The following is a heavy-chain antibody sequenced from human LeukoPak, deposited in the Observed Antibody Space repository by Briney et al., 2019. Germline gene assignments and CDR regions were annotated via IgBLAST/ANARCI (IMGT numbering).Heavy chain of an antibody. J-gene: IGHJ5*02. Sequence: GGSLRLSCAASGFSLSSCSMTWVRQSPGKGLEWVSTVTGSGSTTYYGDSVKGRFTISRDNSRNTVYLQMNSLRAEDTAVFYCVRRCKDESSGARWFDPWGQGTLVTVSS. D-gene: IGHD3-22*01. CDR3: VRRCKDESSGARWFDP. CDR1: GFSLSSCS. V-gene: IGHV3-23*01. CDR2: VTGSGSTT.